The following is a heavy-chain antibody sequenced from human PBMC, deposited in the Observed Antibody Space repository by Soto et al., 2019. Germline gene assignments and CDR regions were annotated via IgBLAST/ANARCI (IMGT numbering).Heavy chain of an antibody. D-gene: IGHD5-12*01. CDR2: TYYRSKWYN. CDR3: ASLSGQDYYFDY. CDR1: GDSVSSNSAA. V-gene: IGHV6-1*01. J-gene: IGHJ4*02. Sequence: SQTLSLTCAISGDSVSSNSAAWDWIRQSPSRGLEWLGRTYYRSKWYNDYAVSVKIRITTNPDKSKNQFSLQLNSVTPEDTAVYYCASLSGQDYYFDYWGQGTLVTVSS.